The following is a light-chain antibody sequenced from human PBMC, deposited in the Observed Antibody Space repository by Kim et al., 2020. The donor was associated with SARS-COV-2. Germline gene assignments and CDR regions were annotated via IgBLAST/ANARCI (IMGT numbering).Light chain of an antibody. CDR2: YAS. Sequence: EVVLTQSPATLSLSPGERATLSCRASQSVSRYLAWYQQKPGQAPRLLIYYASDRATGIPARFSGSGSGTDFTLTISSLEPEDFAVYYCQQRTNWLWTFGQGTKVEIK. CDR1: QSVSRY. J-gene: IGKJ1*01. CDR3: QQRTNWLWT. V-gene: IGKV3-11*01.